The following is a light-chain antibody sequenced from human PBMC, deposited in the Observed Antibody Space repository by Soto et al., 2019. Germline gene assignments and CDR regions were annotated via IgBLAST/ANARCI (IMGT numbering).Light chain of an antibody. Sequence: IQLTQSPSPLSASVGDRVAITCPASQSISTYLNWYQQKPGKAPKVLIYHASNLQSGVPSRFSGSGSGTEFTLTISSLQPDDFATYYCQQYNSYSFGQGTKVDI. CDR2: HAS. CDR3: QQYNSYS. J-gene: IGKJ1*01. V-gene: IGKV1-5*01. CDR1: QSISTY.